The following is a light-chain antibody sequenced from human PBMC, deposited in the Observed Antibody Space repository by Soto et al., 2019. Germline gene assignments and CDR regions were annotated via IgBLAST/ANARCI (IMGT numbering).Light chain of an antibody. J-gene: IGLJ2*01. CDR1: SSNIGNNY. CDR3: GTWDSSLSAGV. Sequence: QSVLTQPPSVSAAPGQKVTISCSGSSSNIGNNYVSWYQQLPGTAPKLLTYDNDKRPSGIPDRFSGSKSGTSATLAITGLQTGDEADYYCGTWDSSLSAGVFGGGTKLTVL. V-gene: IGLV1-51*01. CDR2: DND.